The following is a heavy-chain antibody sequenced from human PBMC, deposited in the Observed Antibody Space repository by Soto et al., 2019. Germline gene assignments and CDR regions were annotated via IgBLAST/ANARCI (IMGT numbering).Heavy chain of an antibody. CDR3: VRSSGSWGSDYYYYYGMDV. D-gene: IGHD6-13*01. Sequence: GGSLRLSCSASGFTFSSYAMHWVRQAPGKGLEYVSAVSSKGGSTYYADSVKGRFTISRDNSKNTLYLQMSSLRAEDTAVYYCVRSSGSWGSDYYYYYGMDVWGLGTTVTVSS. J-gene: IGHJ6*02. V-gene: IGHV3-64D*08. CDR2: VSSKGGST. CDR1: GFTFSSYA.